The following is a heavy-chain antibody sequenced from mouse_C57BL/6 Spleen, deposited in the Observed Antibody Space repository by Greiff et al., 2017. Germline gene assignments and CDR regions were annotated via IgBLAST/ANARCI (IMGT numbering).Heavy chain of an antibody. D-gene: IGHD3-3*01. Sequence: QVQLKQPGAELVKPGASVKMSCKASGYTFTSYWITWVKQRPGQGLEWIGDIYPGSGSTNYNEKFKSKATLTVDTSSSTAYMQLSSLTSEDSAVYYCAREGWDQGAWFAYWGQGTLVTVSA. CDR1: GYTFTSYW. CDR3: AREGWDQGAWFAY. V-gene: IGHV1-55*01. CDR2: IYPGSGST. J-gene: IGHJ3*01.